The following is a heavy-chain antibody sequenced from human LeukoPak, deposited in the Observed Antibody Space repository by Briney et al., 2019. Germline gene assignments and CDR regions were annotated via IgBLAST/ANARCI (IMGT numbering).Heavy chain of an antibody. Sequence: GSLRLSCAASGFTFSSYEMSWVRQAPGKGLEWVSYISSSGSTIYYADSVKGRFTISRDNAKNSLYLQMNSLRAEDTAVYYCARVVPYVGAAAGTYYYYYYMDVWGKGTTVTISS. D-gene: IGHD6-13*01. CDR1: GFTFSSYE. CDR2: ISSSGSTI. CDR3: ARVVPYVGAAAGTYYYYYYMDV. V-gene: IGHV3-48*03. J-gene: IGHJ6*03.